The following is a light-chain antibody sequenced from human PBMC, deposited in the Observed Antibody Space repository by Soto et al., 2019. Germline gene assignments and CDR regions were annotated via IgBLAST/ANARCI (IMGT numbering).Light chain of an antibody. Sequence: QSALTQPASVSGSPGQSITISCTGTSCDVGSYNLVSWYQQHPGKAPKLMIYEGSKRPSGVSNRFSGSKPGNTASLTISGLQAEDEADYYCCSYAGSSTPVVFGGGTKLTVL. J-gene: IGLJ2*01. V-gene: IGLV2-23*01. CDR3: CSYAGSSTPVV. CDR2: EGS. CDR1: SCDVGSYNL.